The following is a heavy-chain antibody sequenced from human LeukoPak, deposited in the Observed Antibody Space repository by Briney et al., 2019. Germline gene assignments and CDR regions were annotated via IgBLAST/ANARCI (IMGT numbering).Heavy chain of an antibody. CDR3: AKEGDYGSNAGYYFDC. J-gene: IGHJ4*02. V-gene: IGHV3-23*01. D-gene: IGHD4-23*01. Sequence: GGSLRPSCAASGLTGSHNYVSWVRQAPGKGLEWVSSISGSGGSTYYADSVKGRFTISRDNSKTTLYLQMNSLRAEDTAVYYCAKEGDYGSNAGYYFDCWGQGTLVTVSS. CDR1: GLTGSHNY. CDR2: ISGSGGST.